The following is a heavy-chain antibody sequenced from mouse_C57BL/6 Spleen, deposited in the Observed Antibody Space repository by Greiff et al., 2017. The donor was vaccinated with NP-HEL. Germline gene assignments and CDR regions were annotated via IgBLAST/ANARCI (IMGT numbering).Heavy chain of an antibody. J-gene: IGHJ4*01. D-gene: IGHD1-1*01. CDR1: GYTFTSYW. CDR2: IDPSDSYT. CDR3: ARGKGITTVVAHYYAMDY. V-gene: IGHV1-69*01. Sequence: QVQLQQPGAELVMPGASVKLSCKASGYTFTSYWMHWVKQRPGQGLEWIGEIDPSDSYTNYNQKFKGKSTLTVDKSSSTAYMQLSSLTSEDSAVYYCARGKGITTVVAHYYAMDYWGQGTSVTVSS.